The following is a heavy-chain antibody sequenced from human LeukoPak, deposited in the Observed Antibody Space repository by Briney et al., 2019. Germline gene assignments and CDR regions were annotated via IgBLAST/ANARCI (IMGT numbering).Heavy chain of an antibody. CDR3: AKDGAMAAAGYYFDY. Sequence: GRSLRLSCAASAFTFRNYAMHWLRQAPDKGLEWVAVIASDGNDKHLADSVKGRFTISRDNSRNTLYLQMNSLRSEDTAVYYCAKDGAMAAAGYYFDYWGQGTLVTVSS. J-gene: IGHJ4*02. D-gene: IGHD6-13*01. V-gene: IGHV3-30*18. CDR2: IASDGNDK. CDR1: AFTFRNYA.